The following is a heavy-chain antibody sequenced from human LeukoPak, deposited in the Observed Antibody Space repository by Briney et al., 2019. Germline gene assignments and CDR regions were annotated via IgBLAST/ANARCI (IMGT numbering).Heavy chain of an antibody. Sequence: PSETLSLTCTVSGGSISSSYWSWIRQPPGKGLEWIGYIYYSGNANYNPSLKSRASISLDTSKNLCSLRLSSVTAADTAVYYCARHAIYSGGYSYWFDPWGLGTLVTVSS. V-gene: IGHV4-59*08. CDR2: IYYSGNA. CDR1: GGSISSSY. D-gene: IGHD1-26*01. CDR3: ARHAIYSGGYSYWFDP. J-gene: IGHJ5*02.